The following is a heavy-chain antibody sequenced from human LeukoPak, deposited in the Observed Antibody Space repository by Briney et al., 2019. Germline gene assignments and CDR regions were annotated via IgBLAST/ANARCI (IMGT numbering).Heavy chain of an antibody. CDR1: GVTFSSYW. J-gene: IGHJ6*04. D-gene: IGHD3-10*02. V-gene: IGHV3-48*04. CDR2: ISSSGSTI. CDR3: AELGITMIGGV. Sequence: GGSLRLSCAASGVTFSSYWMSWVRQAPGKGLEWVSYISSSGSTIYYADSVKGRFTISRDNAKNSLYLQMNSLRAEDTAVYYCAELGITMIGGVWGKGTTVTISS.